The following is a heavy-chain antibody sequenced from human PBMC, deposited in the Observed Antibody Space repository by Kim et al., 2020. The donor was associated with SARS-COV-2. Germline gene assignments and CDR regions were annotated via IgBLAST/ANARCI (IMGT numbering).Heavy chain of an antibody. V-gene: IGHV1-18*01. CDR2: ISAYNGNT. CDR3: ARDQEDYDSSGYPDAFDI. J-gene: IGHJ3*02. CDR1: GYTFTSYG. Sequence: ASVKVSCKASGYTFTSYGISWVRQAPGQGLEWMGWISAYNGNTNYAQKLQGRVTMTTDTSTSTAYMELRSLRSDDTAVYYCARDQEDYDSSGYPDAFDIWGQGTMVTVSS. D-gene: IGHD3-22*01.